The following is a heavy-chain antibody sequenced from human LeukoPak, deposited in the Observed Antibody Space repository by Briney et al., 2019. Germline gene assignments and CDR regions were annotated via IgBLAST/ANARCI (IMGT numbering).Heavy chain of an antibody. V-gene: IGHV5-51*01. CDR3: ARSNYYGSGNYDFNWFDS. CDR2: IYPAVDDA. CDR1: GYSFSDYW. J-gene: IGHJ5*01. Sequence: GESLKISCQTSGYSFSDYWIGWVRQMPGKGLECLGRIYPAVDDARDSPSFQGQVTISADKSINPAYLQWTSLKASGTAMYFCARSNYYGSGNYDFNWFDSWGQGTQVTVSS. D-gene: IGHD3-10*01.